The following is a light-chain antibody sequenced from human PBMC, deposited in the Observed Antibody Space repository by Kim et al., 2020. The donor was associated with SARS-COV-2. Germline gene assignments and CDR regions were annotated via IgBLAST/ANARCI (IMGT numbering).Light chain of an antibody. CDR1: QTVSSSY. CDR3: QQYLSSPRT. CDR2: DAS. V-gene: IGKV3-20*01. Sequence: SPGERATLSCRASQTVSSSYLAWYQQKHGQAPRLLIYDASNRATGIPERFSGSGSGTDFTLTISRLEPEDFAVYYCQQYLSSPRTFGQGTKVDIK. J-gene: IGKJ1*01.